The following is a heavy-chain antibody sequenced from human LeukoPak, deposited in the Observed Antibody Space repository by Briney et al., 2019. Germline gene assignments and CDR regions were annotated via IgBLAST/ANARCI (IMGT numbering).Heavy chain of an antibody. V-gene: IGHV3-9*01. Sequence: GGSLSLSCAASGFTFDDYAMHWVRQAPGKGLEWVSGISWNSGSIGYADSVKGRFTISRDNAKNSLYLQMNSLRAGDTAFYYCAKDTGCYYDSSNYFDPWGQGTLVTVSS. CDR3: AKDTGCYYDSSNYFDP. CDR1: GFTFDDYA. D-gene: IGHD3-22*01. CDR2: ISWNSGSI. J-gene: IGHJ5*02.